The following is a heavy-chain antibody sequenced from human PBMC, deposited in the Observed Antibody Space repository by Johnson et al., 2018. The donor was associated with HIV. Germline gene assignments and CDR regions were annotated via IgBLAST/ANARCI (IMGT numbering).Heavy chain of an antibody. V-gene: IGHV3-30*03. D-gene: IGHD3-16*01. CDR3: ARGRGALDI. CDR2: ISYDGSNK. J-gene: IGHJ3*02. Sequence: QVHLVESGGGLVQPGGSLRLSCAASGFTFSSYAMSWVRQAPGKGLEWVAVISYDGSNKYYADSVKGRFTISRDNAKNSLYLQMNRLRDEDTAMYYCARGRGALDIWGQGTMVTVSS. CDR1: GFTFSSYA.